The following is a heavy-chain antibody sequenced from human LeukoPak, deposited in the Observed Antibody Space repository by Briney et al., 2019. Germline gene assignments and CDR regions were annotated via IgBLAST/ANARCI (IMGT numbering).Heavy chain of an antibody. V-gene: IGHV3-21*01. D-gene: IGHD6-13*01. CDR2: IISSSSYI. Sequence: PGGSLRLSCAASGFTFSSYSMNWVRKAPGKGLEWFSSIISSSSYIYYADSVKGRFTISRDNAKNSLYLQMNSLRAEDTAVYYCARVVGQQPVGVYYYGMDVWGQGTTVTVSS. J-gene: IGHJ6*02. CDR3: ARVVGQQPVGVYYYGMDV. CDR1: GFTFSSYS.